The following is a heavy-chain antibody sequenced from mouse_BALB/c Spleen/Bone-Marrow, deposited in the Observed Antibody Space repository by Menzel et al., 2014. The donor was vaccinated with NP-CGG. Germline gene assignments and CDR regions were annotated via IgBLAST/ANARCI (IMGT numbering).Heavy chain of an antibody. D-gene: IGHD1-1*01. CDR3: AREDIATVVEMDY. CDR2: ILPGSGST. J-gene: IGHJ4*01. V-gene: IGHV1-9*01. Sequence: QVQLQQSGAELMKPGASVKISCKATGYTFSSYWIEWVKQRPGHGLEWIGEILPGSGSTNYNENFKGKATLTADTSSNAAYMQLSSLTSEDSAVYYCAREDIATVVEMDYWGQGTSVTVSS. CDR1: GYTFSSYW.